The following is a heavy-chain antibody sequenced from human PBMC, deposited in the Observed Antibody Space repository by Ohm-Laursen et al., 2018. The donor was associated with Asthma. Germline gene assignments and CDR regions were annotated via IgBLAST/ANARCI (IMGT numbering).Heavy chain of an antibody. CDR1: GFTVSSNY. CDR3: ATPGGYCSSTSCEDYYYGMDV. D-gene: IGHD2-2*03. J-gene: IGHJ6*02. Sequence: SLRLSCSASGFTVSSNYMSWVRQAPGKGLEWVSVIYSGGSTYYADSVKGRFTISRDNSKNTLYLQMNSLRAEDTAVYYCATPGGYCSSTSCEDYYYGMDVWGQGTTVTVSS. V-gene: IGHV3-53*01. CDR2: IYSGGST.